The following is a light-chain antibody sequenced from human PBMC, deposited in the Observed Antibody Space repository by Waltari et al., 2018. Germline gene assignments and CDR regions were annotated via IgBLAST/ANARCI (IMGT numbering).Light chain of an antibody. CDR1: SSDVGNYNL. Sequence: HSALTQPASVSGSPGQSITISCTGTSSDVGNYNLVSWYQQYPGKAPKLMIYDDNRRPSGVSERFSGSKAGNTASLTISGVQAEDEADYYCCSYAGSYTWVFGGGTKLTVL. J-gene: IGLJ3*02. CDR2: DDN. CDR3: CSYAGSYTWV. V-gene: IGLV2-23*01.